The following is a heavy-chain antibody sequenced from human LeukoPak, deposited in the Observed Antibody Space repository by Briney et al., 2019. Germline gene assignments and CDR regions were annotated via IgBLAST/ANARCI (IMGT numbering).Heavy chain of an antibody. CDR1: DGSITSHY. CDR3: ARPHSSGWYGVYDL. V-gene: IGHV4-59*08. Sequence: RPSETLSLTCTVYDGSITSHYWGWIRQPPGKGLEWIGHFAYSGTTSYNASLKSRVTISVDTSKNQFSLRLTSVTAADTAVYYCARPHSSGWYGVYDLWGQGTTVTVSS. CDR2: FAYSGTT. D-gene: IGHD6-19*01. J-gene: IGHJ3*01.